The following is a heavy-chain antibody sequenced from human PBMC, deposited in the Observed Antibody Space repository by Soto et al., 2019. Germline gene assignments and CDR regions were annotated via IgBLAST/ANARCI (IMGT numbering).Heavy chain of an antibody. CDR3: ARGRSIVLMVYARYYFDY. Sequence: SETLSLTCAVYGGSFSGYYWSWIRQPPGKGLEWIGEINHSGSTNYNPSLKSRVTISVYTSKNQFSLKLSSVTAADTAVYYCARGRSIVLMVYARYYFDYWGQGTLVTVSS. J-gene: IGHJ4*02. CDR1: GGSFSGYY. CDR2: INHSGST. D-gene: IGHD2-8*01. V-gene: IGHV4-34*01.